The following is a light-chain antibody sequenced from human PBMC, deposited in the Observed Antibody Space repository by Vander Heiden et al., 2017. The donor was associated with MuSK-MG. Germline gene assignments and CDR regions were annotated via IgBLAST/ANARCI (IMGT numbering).Light chain of an antibody. CDR1: QSLSSS. V-gene: IGKV3-20*01. CDR3: QQYGSSPT. J-gene: IGKJ3*01. Sequence: ENVLTQPPGTLSLSPGERAILSCRASQSLSSSLAWYQHVPGQAPRLLIYGASSRATGIPDRFSGSGSGTDFTLTINRLEPEDSAVYFCQQYGSSPTFGPGTKVEIK. CDR2: GAS.